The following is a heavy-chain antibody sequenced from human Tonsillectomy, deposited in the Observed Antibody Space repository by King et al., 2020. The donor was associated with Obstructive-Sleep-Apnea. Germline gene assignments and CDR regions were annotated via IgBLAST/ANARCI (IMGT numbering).Heavy chain of an antibody. V-gene: IGHV3-30*03. D-gene: IGHD2-2*01. J-gene: IGHJ4*02. CDR3: ASAAMRAPAFDY. CDR1: GFTFSSYG. Sequence: VQLVESGGGVVQPGRSLRLSCAASGFTFSSYGMHWVRQAPGKGLEWVALMSYDGNNKFYADSVKGRFTISRDTAKNTLSLQMSSLRAEDTAVYYCASAAMRAPAFDYWGQGTLVTVSS. CDR2: MSYDGNNK.